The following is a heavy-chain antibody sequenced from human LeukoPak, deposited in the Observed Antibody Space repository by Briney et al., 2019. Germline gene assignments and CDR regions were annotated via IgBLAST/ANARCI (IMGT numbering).Heavy chain of an antibody. CDR3: SRERYSYGPFDY. Sequence: GGSLSLSCTVYRFTFGTFRMCWLRRAPGMGLQWVGFIRSKDYGGTTEYAASVKGRFTISRDDSTRIAYLQMNSLKTDDTGVYYCSRERYSYGPFDYWGQGTRVTVSS. V-gene: IGHV3-49*03. J-gene: IGHJ4*02. CDR2: IRSKDYGGTT. D-gene: IGHD5-18*01. CDR1: RFTFGTFR.